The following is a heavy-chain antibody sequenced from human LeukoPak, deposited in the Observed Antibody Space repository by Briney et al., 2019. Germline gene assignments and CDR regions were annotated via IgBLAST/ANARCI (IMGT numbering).Heavy chain of an antibody. V-gene: IGHV3-7*03. CDR2: IKQDGSEK. CDR3: AKVVSSSWYRGYFQH. D-gene: IGHD6-13*01. J-gene: IGHJ1*01. Sequence: GGSLRLSCAASGFTLSNYWMSWVRQAPGKGLEWVANIKQDGSEKYYVDSVKGRFTISRDNAKNSLYLQMNSLRAEDTALYYCAKVVSSSWYRGYFQHWGQGTLVTVSS. CDR1: GFTLSNYW.